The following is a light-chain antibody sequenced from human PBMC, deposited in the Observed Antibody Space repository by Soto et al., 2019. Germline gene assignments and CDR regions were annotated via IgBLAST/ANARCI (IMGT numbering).Light chain of an antibody. Sequence: DIQMTQSPSTLSASVGDRVTITCRASQSISSWLAWYQQKPGKAPKLLVYDASSLESGVPSRFSGGGSGTEFTLTISSLQPDDFASYYCQQYKSYSGTFGQGTKVEI. J-gene: IGKJ1*01. V-gene: IGKV1-5*01. CDR1: QSISSW. CDR3: QQYKSYSGT. CDR2: DAS.